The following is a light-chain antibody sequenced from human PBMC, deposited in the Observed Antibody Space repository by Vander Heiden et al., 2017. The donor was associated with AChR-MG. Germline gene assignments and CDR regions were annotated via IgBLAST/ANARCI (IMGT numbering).Light chain of an antibody. CDR2: ATS. CDR1: QAISHF. V-gene: IGKV1-27*01. J-gene: IGKJ1*01. CDR3: QKDDSAPWT. Sequence: IHMTQSPSSLSASVGDSVTITCRASQAISHFLAWYQQKPGRVPDLLIYATSILQSGVPSRFRGSGSGTDFTLTISSLQPEDVATYYCQKDDSAPWTFGQRTKVEIK.